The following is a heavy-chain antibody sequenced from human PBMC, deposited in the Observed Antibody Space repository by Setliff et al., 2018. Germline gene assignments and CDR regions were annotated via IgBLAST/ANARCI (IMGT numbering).Heavy chain of an antibody. V-gene: IGHV1-46*01. CDR1: GYTFTTYY. Sequence: ASVKVSCKASGYTFTTYYIHWVRQAPGQGLEWMGIINSGAGSTSYAQKFQGRITLTRDTSTSTVYMQLNSLRSEDTAVYYCARGGSPDCTTNSCRYGDYFYWGQGTLVTVSS. D-gene: IGHD4-17*01. CDR3: ARGGSPDCTTNSCRYGDYFY. J-gene: IGHJ4*02. CDR2: INSGAGST.